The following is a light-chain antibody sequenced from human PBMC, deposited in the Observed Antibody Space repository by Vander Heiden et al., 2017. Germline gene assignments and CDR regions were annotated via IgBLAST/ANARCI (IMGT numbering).Light chain of an antibody. CDR3: QQDGSSSWT. J-gene: IGKJ1*01. CDR2: GAY. V-gene: IGKV3-20*01. CDR1: QSVSSSY. Sequence: DMVLTQSPGTLSLSPGERATLSCRASQSVSSSYLAWYQQKPGQAPRLLIYGAYSRATGIPDRLSGSVSGTDFTLTISRLEPEDFAVYYCQQDGSSSWTFGQGTKVEIK.